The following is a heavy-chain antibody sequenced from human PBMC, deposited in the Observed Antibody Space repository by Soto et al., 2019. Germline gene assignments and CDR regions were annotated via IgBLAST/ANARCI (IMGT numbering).Heavy chain of an antibody. V-gene: IGHV3-23*01. CDR3: ARGDYDFWSGYYRAGFSY. Sequence: EVQLLESGGGLVQPGGSLRLSCAASRFTFSTYAMTWVRQAPGKGLEWVASIVSSGGYTSYADSVKGRFTISRDNSKNTLYLQMNSLRAEDTAVYYCARGDYDFWSGYYRAGFSYWGQGTLVTVSS. CDR2: IVSSGGYT. J-gene: IGHJ4*02. CDR1: RFTFSTYA. D-gene: IGHD3-3*01.